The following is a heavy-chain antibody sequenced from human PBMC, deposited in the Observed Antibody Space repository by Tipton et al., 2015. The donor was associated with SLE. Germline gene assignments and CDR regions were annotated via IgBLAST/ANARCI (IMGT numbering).Heavy chain of an antibody. CDR1: GGSISSAGHY. V-gene: IGHV4-31*03. CDR3: ARDRGIAVSGGTDAFDI. J-gene: IGHJ3*02. CDR2: IHHSGSA. D-gene: IGHD6-19*01. Sequence: TLSLTCSVSGGSISSAGHYWNWIRQQPGKGLEWVGYIHHSGSAFYSASLKSRLTISIDTSKNQFSLRLNSVTAADTAVYYCARDRGIAVSGGTDAFDIWGQGTMVTVSS.